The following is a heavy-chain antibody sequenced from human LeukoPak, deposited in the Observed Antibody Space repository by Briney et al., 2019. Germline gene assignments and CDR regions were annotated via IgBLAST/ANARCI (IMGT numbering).Heavy chain of an antibody. CDR1: GFTVSSNY. CDR2: IYSGGST. CDR3: ARVGYTDTWYSSPPFDY. J-gene: IGHJ4*02. Sequence: GGSLRLSCTVSGFTVSSNYMSWVRQPPGQGLEWVSIIYSGGSTYCADSVKGRFTISRDNSKNTLYLQMNSLRAEDTAVYYCARVGYTDTWYSSPPFDYWGQETLVTVSS. V-gene: IGHV3-66*01. D-gene: IGHD2-15*01.